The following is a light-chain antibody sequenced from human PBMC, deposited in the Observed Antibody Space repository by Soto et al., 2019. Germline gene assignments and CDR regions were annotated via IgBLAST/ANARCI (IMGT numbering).Light chain of an antibody. Sequence: DIQMTQSPASVSSSVGDRVTITCRASQGISSWVGWYQQKSGSAPTLLIYDASSLQSGVPARFSGSGSGTEFTLTISSLQPEDFATYYCQQADTFPLTFGGGTKVEIK. CDR1: QGISSW. CDR2: DAS. J-gene: IGKJ4*01. V-gene: IGKV1-12*01. CDR3: QQADTFPLT.